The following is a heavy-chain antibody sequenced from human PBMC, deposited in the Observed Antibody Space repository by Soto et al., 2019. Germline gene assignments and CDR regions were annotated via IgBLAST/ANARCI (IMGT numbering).Heavy chain of an antibody. Sequence: EVQLLESGGGLEQPGGSLRLSCAASGFSFRNYAMSWVRQAPGKGLEWISTLTGSSSNIYYADSVKGRFAISRDNSRNTLYLQMNSLTAEDTAVYYCANGRATYGLLTHDYWGQGTLVTVSS. CDR1: GFSFRNYA. D-gene: IGHD3-10*01. V-gene: IGHV3-23*01. J-gene: IGHJ4*02. CDR2: LTGSSSNI. CDR3: ANGRATYGLLTHDY.